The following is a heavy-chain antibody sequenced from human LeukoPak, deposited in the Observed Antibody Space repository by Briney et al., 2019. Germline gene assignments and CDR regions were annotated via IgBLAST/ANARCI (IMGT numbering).Heavy chain of an antibody. D-gene: IGHD2-21*02. J-gene: IGHJ4*02. CDR2: ISWDGDTT. V-gene: IGHV3-43D*03. CDR3: AKPSCTGDCPLDY. Sequence: GGSLRLSCAASGFTFDDYAMHWVRHPPGKGLEWVSLISWDGDTTYYGDSVKGRFTVSRDNGRNSLYLQMSSLRTEDTALYYCAKPSCTGDCPLDYWGQGTLVTVSS. CDR1: GFTFDDYA.